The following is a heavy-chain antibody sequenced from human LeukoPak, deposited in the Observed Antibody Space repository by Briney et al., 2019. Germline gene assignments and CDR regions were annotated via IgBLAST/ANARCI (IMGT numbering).Heavy chain of an antibody. J-gene: IGHJ5*02. V-gene: IGHV3-74*01. CDR2: VNNDGGGT. D-gene: IGHD6-19*01. Sequence: PGGSLRLSCAASGFTFGSYWIYWVRQAPGKGLVCISRVNNDGGGTVYADSVKGRFTISRDNSKNTVYLQMNSLRVEDTATYYCARSGSGWFDRWGQGTLVTVSS. CDR1: GFTFGSYW. CDR3: ARSGSGWFDR.